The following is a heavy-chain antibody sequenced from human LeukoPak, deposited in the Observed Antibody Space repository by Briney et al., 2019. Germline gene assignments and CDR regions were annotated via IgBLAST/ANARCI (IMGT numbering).Heavy chain of an antibody. CDR2: ISGSGDT. CDR1: GFTFSSFA. V-gene: IGHV3-23*01. D-gene: IGHD3-3*01. CDR3: ARKVDFWSELDYYYYMDV. J-gene: IGHJ6*03. Sequence: GGSLRLSCAASGFTFSSFAMGWVRQAPGKGLEWVSAISGSGDTYYAASVKGRFTISRDNSKNTLYLQMSSLRADDTAVYYCARKVDFWSELDYYYYMDVWGKGTTVTVSS.